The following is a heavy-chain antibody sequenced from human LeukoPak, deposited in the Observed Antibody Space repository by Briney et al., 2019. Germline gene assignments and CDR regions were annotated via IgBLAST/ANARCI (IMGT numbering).Heavy chain of an antibody. D-gene: IGHD3-22*01. CDR2: IYTSGST. Sequence: SETLSLTCTVSGGSISSYYWSWIRQPAGKGLEWIVRIYTSGSTNYNPSLKSRVTMSVDTSKNQFSLKLSAVTAADTAVYYCARALRPLPYYDSSGYYYGDAFDIWGQGTMVTVSS. CDR3: ARALRPLPYYDSSGYYYGDAFDI. V-gene: IGHV4-4*07. J-gene: IGHJ3*02. CDR1: GGSISSYY.